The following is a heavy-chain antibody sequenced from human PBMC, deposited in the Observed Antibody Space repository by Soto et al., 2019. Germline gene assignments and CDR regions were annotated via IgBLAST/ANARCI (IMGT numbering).Heavy chain of an antibody. D-gene: IGHD5-18*01. CDR1: GFTFSSQW. CDR2: INNDGTST. V-gene: IGHV3-74*01. J-gene: IGHJ4*02. Sequence: EVQLVESGGGLVQPGGSLRLSCAASGFTFSSQWLHWVRQAPGKGLVWISRINNDGTSTNYADSVKGRFTVSRDNAKKTMELQMNSLRAEDTAVYYCASCRGGYTYGLDHWGQGTPVTVSS. CDR3: ASCRGGYTYGLDH.